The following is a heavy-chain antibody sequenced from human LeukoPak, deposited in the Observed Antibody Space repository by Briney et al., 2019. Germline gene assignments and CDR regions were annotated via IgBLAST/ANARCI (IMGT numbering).Heavy chain of an antibody. CDR3: AKDRTVGASYWYFDL. D-gene: IGHD1-26*01. CDR2: ISSSGSGGNT. J-gene: IGHJ2*01. V-gene: IGHV3-23*01. CDR1: GFSFNTFA. Sequence: PGGSLRLSCAASGFSFNTFAMSWLRQAPGKGLEWVSGISSSGSGGNTYYADSVKGRFTISRDTSKNTLYLQMNSLRAEDTAVYYCAKDRTVGASYWYFDLWGRGTLVTVSS.